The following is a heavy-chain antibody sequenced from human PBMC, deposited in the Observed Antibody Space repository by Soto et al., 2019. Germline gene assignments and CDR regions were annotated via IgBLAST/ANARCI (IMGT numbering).Heavy chain of an antibody. CDR3: ARVVDYSNYEYYYMDV. J-gene: IGHJ6*03. CDR1: GGSISSYY. V-gene: IGHV4-59*01. Sequence: PSETLSLTCTVSGGSISSYYWSWIRQPPGKGLEWIGYIYYSGSTNYNPSLKSRVTISVDTSKNQFSLKLSSVTAADTAVYYCARVVDYSNYEYYYMDVWGKGTTVTVSS. CDR2: IYYSGST. D-gene: IGHD4-4*01.